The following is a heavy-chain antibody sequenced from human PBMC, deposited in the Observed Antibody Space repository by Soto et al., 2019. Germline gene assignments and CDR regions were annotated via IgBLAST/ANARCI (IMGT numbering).Heavy chain of an antibody. V-gene: IGHV4-59*01. CDR3: SRGRSVLVATPVY. CDR1: GGCISSYY. D-gene: IGHD5-12*01. Sequence: EALTLSWTGAGGCISSYYWSWIRQPPGKGLEWIGYIYYSGSTNYNPSLKSRVTISVDTSKNQFSLKLSSVNAADTAVYYCSRGRSVLVATPVYWGQGPM. J-gene: IGHJ4*02. CDR2: IYYSGST.